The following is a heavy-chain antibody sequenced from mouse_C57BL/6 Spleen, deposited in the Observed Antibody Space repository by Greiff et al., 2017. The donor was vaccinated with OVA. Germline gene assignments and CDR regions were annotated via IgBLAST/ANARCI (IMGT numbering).Heavy chain of an antibody. CDR1: GFSLTSYA. Sequence: VNVVESGPGLVAPSQSLSITCTVSGFSLTSYAISWVRQPPGKGLEWLGVIWTGGGTNYNSALKSRLSISKDNSKSQVFLKMNSLQTDDTARYYCARTLLYSPYYAMDYWGQGTSVTVSS. D-gene: IGHD2-12*01. CDR2: IWTGGGT. V-gene: IGHV2-9-1*01. CDR3: ARTLLYSPYYAMDY. J-gene: IGHJ4*01.